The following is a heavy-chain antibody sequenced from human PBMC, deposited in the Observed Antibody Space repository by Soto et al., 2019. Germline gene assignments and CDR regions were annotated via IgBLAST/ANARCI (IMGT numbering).Heavy chain of an antibody. CDR2: IIPIFGTA. V-gene: IGHV1-69*13. Sequence: SVKVSCKASGGTFSSYAISWVRQAPGQGLEWMGGIIPIFGTANYAQKFQGRVTITADESTSTAYMELSSLRPEDTAVYYCARDQDCSGGSCYSGDYYYYGMDVWGQGTTVTVSS. CDR3: ARDQDCSGGSCYSGDYYYYGMDV. D-gene: IGHD2-15*01. CDR1: GGTFSSYA. J-gene: IGHJ6*02.